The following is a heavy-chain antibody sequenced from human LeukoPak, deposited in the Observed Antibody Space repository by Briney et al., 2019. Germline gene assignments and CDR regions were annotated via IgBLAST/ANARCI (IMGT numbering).Heavy chain of an antibody. Sequence: PSGTLSLTCAVSGGSISSSNWWSWVRQPPGKGLEWIGEIYHSGNTNYNPSLKSRVTISVDKSKNQFSLKLSSVTAADTAVYYCARASIEVTTWYFDLWGRGTLVTVSS. D-gene: IGHD4-17*01. CDR2: IYHSGNT. CDR3: ARASIEVTTWYFDL. J-gene: IGHJ2*01. V-gene: IGHV4-4*02. CDR1: GGSISSSNW.